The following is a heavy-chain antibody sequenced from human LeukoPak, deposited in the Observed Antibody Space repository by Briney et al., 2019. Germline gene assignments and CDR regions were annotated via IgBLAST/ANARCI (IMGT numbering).Heavy chain of an antibody. Sequence: GGSLRLSCAASGFTFSRSTMSWVRQAPGKGLEWVSGIHDGGEITYYADSVKGRFTISRDNSKNTFYLQMSSLRAEDTAIYYCARGGQRYFDLWGQGTLVTVSS. CDR3: ARGGQRYFDL. V-gene: IGHV3-23*01. J-gene: IGHJ4*02. CDR1: GFTFSRST. CDR2: IHDGGEIT. D-gene: IGHD3-9*01.